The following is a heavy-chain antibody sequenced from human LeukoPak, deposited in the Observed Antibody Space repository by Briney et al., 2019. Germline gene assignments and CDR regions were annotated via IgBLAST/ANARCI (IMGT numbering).Heavy chain of an antibody. Sequence: GASVKVSCKASGYTFTSYDINWVRQATGQGLEWMGWMNPNSGNTGYAQKFQGRVTMTRNTSISTAYMELSSLRSEDTAVYYCARGHAIQLWDPYYYYGMDVWGQGTTVTVSS. CDR3: ARGHAIQLWDPYYYYGMDV. V-gene: IGHV1-8*01. CDR2: MNPNSGNT. CDR1: GYTFTSYD. D-gene: IGHD5-18*01. J-gene: IGHJ6*02.